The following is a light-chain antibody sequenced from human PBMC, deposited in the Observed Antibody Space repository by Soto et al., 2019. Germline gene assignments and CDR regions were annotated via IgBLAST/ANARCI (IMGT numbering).Light chain of an antibody. CDR1: QSISSW. Sequence: DIQMTQSPSTLSASVGDRVTITCRASQSISSWLAWYQQKQGKAPKLLIYDASSLESGVPSRFSGSGSGTEFTLTISSLQPDDFATYYCQQYNSYSFFGPGTKVDIK. CDR2: DAS. CDR3: QQYNSYSF. V-gene: IGKV1-5*01. J-gene: IGKJ3*01.